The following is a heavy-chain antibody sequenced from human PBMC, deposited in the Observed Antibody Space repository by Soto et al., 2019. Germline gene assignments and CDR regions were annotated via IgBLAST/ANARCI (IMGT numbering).Heavy chain of an antibody. CDR1: GGSISNYY. D-gene: IGHD6-6*01. CDR3: AKCITALGPIDY. V-gene: IGHV4-59*12. J-gene: IGHJ4*02. CDR2: IYHSGST. Sequence: SETLSLTCTVSGGSISNYYWTWIRQPPGKGLEWIGEIYHSGSTNYNPSLKSRVTISVDKSKNQFSLKLSSVTAADTAVYYCAKCITALGPIDYWGQGTLVTVSS.